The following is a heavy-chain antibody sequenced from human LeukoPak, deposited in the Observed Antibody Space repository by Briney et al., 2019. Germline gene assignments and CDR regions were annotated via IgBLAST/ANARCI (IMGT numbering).Heavy chain of an antibody. CDR1: GFTFSSYA. CDR3: ARRGSSGWLLFDY. J-gene: IGHJ4*02. Sequence: GGSLRLSCSASGFTFSSYAMHWVRQAPGKGLEWVAVISYGGNNKYYADSVKGRFTISRDNSKNTLYLQMNSLRAEDTAVYYCARRGSSGWLLFDYWGQGTLVTVSS. V-gene: IGHV3-30-3*01. CDR2: ISYGGNNK. D-gene: IGHD6-19*01.